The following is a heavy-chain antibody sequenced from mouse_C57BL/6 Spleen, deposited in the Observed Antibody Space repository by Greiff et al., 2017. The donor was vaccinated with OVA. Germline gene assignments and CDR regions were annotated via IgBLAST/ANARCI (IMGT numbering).Heavy chain of an antibody. CDR3: ASGGYYPDY. Sequence: EVKLQQSGPELVKPGASVKISCKASGYSFTGYYMNWVKQSPEKSLEWIGEINPSTGGTTYNQKFKAKATLTVDKSSSTAYMQLKSLTSEDSAVYYCASGGYYPDYWGQGTTLTVSS. V-gene: IGHV1-42*01. CDR1: GYSFTGYY. CDR2: INPSTGGT. D-gene: IGHD1-1*02. J-gene: IGHJ2*01.